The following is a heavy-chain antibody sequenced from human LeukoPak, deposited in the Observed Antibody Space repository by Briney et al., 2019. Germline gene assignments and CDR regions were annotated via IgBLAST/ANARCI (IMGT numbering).Heavy chain of an antibody. Sequence: ASVKVSCKASGYTFTSYAMNWVRQAPGQGLEWMGWINTNTGNPTYAQGFTGRFVFSLDTSVSTAYLQISSLKAEDTAVYYCARSYCSGGSCYSAWVDPWGQGTLVTVSS. V-gene: IGHV7-4-1*02. CDR1: GYTFTSYA. D-gene: IGHD2-15*01. J-gene: IGHJ5*02. CDR3: ARSYCSGGSCYSAWVDP. CDR2: INTNTGNP.